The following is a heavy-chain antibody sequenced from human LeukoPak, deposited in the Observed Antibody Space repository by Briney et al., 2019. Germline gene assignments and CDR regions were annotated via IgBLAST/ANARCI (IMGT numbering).Heavy chain of an antibody. Sequence: ASVKVSCKAPGYTFTSYGISWVRQAPGQGLEWMGWISTYNGNTNYAQKLQGRVTMTTDTSTSTAYMELRSLRSDDTAVYYCARTPRDYYGWGDDAFDIWGQGTMVTVSS. CDR2: ISTYNGNT. J-gene: IGHJ3*02. CDR1: GYTFTSYG. D-gene: IGHD3-10*01. CDR3: ARTPRDYYGWGDDAFDI. V-gene: IGHV1-18*01.